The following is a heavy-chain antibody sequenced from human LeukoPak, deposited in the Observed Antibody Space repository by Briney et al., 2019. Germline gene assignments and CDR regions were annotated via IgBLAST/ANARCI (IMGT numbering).Heavy chain of an antibody. CDR2: ITSSSSCI. CDR1: GFTFSDYT. J-gene: IGHJ4*02. CDR3: ARGIVPAAFDF. V-gene: IGHV3-21*01. D-gene: IGHD2-15*01. Sequence: PGWSLRLSCSSSGFTFSDYTMNWVRQATGKGLEWVSFITSSSSCISYAASVKGRFTISRDNAKNSLYLHMNSLRVEDTAVYYCARGIVPAAFDFWGRGTLVAASS.